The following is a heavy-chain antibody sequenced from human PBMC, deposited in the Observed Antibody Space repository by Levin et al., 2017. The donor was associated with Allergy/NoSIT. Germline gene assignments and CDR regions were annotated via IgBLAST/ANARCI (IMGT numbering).Heavy chain of an antibody. CDR2: IGGSGDNI. CDR1: GFTFSSYA. V-gene: IGHV3-23*01. Sequence: GGSLRLSCAASGFTFSSYAMSWVRQAPGKGLEWVSAIGGSGDNIRYVDSVRGRFSISRDNSRNTLYLQINSLRAEDTAVYYCARSNERAYSYGLHYWGQGALVSVSS. CDR3: ARSNERAYSYGLHY. D-gene: IGHD5-18*01. J-gene: IGHJ4*02.